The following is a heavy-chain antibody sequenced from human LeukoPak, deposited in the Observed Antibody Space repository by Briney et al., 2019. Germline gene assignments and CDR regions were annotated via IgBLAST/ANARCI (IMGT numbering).Heavy chain of an antibody. Sequence: PSETLSLTCTVSGGSISSYYWTWIRQPPGKGLEWIGYIFYSGGSNYNPSLKSRVTISVDTSKNHFSLKLNSVTAADTAVYYCARLGSTFDIWGQGTMVTVSS. CDR2: IFYSGGS. CDR3: ARLGSTFDI. J-gene: IGHJ3*02. CDR1: GGSISSYY. D-gene: IGHD2-2*01. V-gene: IGHV4-59*08.